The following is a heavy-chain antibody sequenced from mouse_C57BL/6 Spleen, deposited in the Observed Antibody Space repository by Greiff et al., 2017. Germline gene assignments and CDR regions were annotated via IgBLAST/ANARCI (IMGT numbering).Heavy chain of an antibody. V-gene: IGHV1-82*01. CDR3: AISCPWDYFDY. J-gene: IGHJ2*01. CDR1: GYAFSSSW. D-gene: IGHD4-1*01. CDR2: IYPGDGDT. Sequence: VKLMESGPELVKPGASVKISCKASGYAFSSSWMNWVKQRPGKGLEWIGRIYPGDGDTNYNGKFKGKATLTADKSSSTAYMQLSSLTSEDSAVYFCAISCPWDYFDYWGQGTTLTVSS.